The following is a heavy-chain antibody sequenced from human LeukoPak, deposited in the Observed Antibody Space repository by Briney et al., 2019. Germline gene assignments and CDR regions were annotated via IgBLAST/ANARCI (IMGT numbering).Heavy chain of an antibody. D-gene: IGHD2-2*01. CDR2: INSDGSWT. J-gene: IGHJ4*02. CDR3: VSFYETY. V-gene: IGHV3-74*01. Sequence: GGSLRLSCAASGNYWMHRVRQAPGKGLVWVSHINSDGSWTSYADSVKGRFTISKDNAKNTVYLQMNNLRAEDTAVYYCVSFYETYWGRGTLVTVSS. CDR1: GNYW.